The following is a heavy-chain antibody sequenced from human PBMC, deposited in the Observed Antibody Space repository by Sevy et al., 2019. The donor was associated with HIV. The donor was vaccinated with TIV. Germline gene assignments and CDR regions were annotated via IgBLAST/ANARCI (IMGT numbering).Heavy chain of an antibody. D-gene: IGHD5-12*01. CDR2: MSGSGAFT. V-gene: IGHV3-23*01. CDR1: GFTFSPYG. J-gene: IGHJ6*02. CDR3: ARLGGYEDTHYYYAMDV. Sequence: GGSLRLSCAASGFTFSPYGMTWVRQAPGKGLEWVSSMSGSGAFTHYADSVKGRYTISRDNSKNILYLQMNSLRAEDTAVYYCARLGGYEDTHYYYAMDVWGQGTTVTVSS.